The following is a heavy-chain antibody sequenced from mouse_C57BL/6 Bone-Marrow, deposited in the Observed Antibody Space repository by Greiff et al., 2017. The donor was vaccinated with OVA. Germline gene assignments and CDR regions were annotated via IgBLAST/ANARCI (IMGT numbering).Heavy chain of an antibody. CDR2: IWSDGST. CDR3: ARGITTVVDYYAMDY. J-gene: IGHJ4*01. V-gene: IGHV2-6*03. D-gene: IGHD1-1*01. CDR1: GFSLTSYG. Sequence: VKVVESGPGLVAPSQSLSITCTVSGFSLTSYGVHWVRQPPGKGLEWLVVIWSDGSTTYNSALKSRLSISKDNSKSQVFLKMNSLQTDDTAMYYCARGITTVVDYYAMDYWGQGTSVTVSS.